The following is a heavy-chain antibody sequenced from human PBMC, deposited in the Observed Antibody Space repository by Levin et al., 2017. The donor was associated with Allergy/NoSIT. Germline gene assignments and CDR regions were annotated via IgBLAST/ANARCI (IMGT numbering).Heavy chain of an antibody. CDR3: AKGGRGYGDSTYGMDV. J-gene: IGHJ6*02. CDR1: GFTFSSYG. D-gene: IGHD4-17*01. Sequence: GGSLRLSCAASGFTFSSYGMHWVRQAPGKGPEWVAVISYDGSNKYYADSVKGRFTISRDNSKNTLYLQMNSLRAEDTAVYYCAKGGRGYGDSTYGMDVWGQGTTVTVSS. V-gene: IGHV3-30*18. CDR2: ISYDGSNK.